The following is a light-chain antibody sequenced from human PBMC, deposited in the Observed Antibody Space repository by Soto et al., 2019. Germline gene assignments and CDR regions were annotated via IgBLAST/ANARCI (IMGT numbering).Light chain of an antibody. J-gene: IGKJ1*01. Sequence: DIQMTQSPSTLSGSVGDRVTITCRASQTISSWLAWYQKKPGKAPKLLIYKASTLESGVPSRFSGSGSGTEFTLTISSLQPDDFATDYCQHYNSYSDAFGQGTKVELK. CDR2: KAS. CDR1: QTISSW. V-gene: IGKV1-5*03. CDR3: QHYNSYSDA.